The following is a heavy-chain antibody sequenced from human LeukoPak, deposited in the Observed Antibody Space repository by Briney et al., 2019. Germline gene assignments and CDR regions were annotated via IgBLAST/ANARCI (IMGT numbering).Heavy chain of an antibody. CDR1: GYTFTNYG. CDR3: TRDHLAADGSDAFDI. Sequence: ASVMVSCKASGYTFTNYGISWVRQAPGQGLEWMGWISAYNGNTNYAQNLQGRVTMTTDTSTSTAYMDLRSLRSDDTAVYYCTRDHLAADGSDAFDIWGQGTMVTVSS. J-gene: IGHJ3*02. D-gene: IGHD6-13*01. V-gene: IGHV1-18*01. CDR2: ISAYNGNT.